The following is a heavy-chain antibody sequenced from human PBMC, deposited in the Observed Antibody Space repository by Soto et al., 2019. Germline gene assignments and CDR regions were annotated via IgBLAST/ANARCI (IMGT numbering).Heavy chain of an antibody. Sequence: ASVKVSCKASGYTFTSYNINWVRQATGQGLEWMGWMNPNSGNTGYAQKFQGRVTMTRNTSISTAYMELSSLRSEDTAVYYCARGRKCSSSGCRFDPWGQGTLVTVSS. D-gene: IGHD6-6*01. CDR3: ARGRKCSSSGCRFDP. CDR2: MNPNSGNT. V-gene: IGHV1-8*01. J-gene: IGHJ5*02. CDR1: GYTFTSYN.